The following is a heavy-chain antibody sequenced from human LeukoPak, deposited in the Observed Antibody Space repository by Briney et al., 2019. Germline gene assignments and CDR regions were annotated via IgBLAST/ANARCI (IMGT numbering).Heavy chain of an antibody. V-gene: IGHV1-18*01. J-gene: IGHJ5*02. CDR1: GYTFTSYG. CDR3: VPYYYDSSGYYPAP. CDR2: ISAYNGNT. Sequence: ASVKVSCKASGYTFTSYGISWVRQAPGQGLEWMGWISAYNGNTNYAQKLQGRVTMTTDTSTSTAYMELRSLRSDDTAVYYCVPYYYDSSGYYPAPWGQGTLVTVSS. D-gene: IGHD3-22*01.